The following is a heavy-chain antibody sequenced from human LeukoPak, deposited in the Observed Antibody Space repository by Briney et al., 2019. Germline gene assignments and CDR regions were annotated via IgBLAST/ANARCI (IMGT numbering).Heavy chain of an antibody. CDR3: AKDLSVVWGYQLLYNLNFDY. D-gene: IGHD2-2*02. CDR1: GFTFSSYA. CDR2: ISGSGGST. Sequence: GGSLRLSCAASGFTFSSYAMSWVRQAPGKGLEWVSAISGSGGSTYYADSVKGRFTISRDNSKNTLYLQMNSLRAEDTAVYYCAKDLSVVWGYQLLYNLNFDYWGQGTLVTVSS. J-gene: IGHJ4*02. V-gene: IGHV3-23*01.